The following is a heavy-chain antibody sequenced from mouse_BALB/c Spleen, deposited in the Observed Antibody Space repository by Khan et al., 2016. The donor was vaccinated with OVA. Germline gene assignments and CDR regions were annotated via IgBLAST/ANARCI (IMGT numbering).Heavy chain of an antibody. D-gene: IGHD1-2*01. CDR3: SRRNYFGYTFAY. V-gene: IGHV1-77*01. J-gene: IGHJ3*01. CDR2: ISPGSGDN. Sequence: QVQLQQSGAELARPGASVKLSCKASGYTFTDYYINWVKQRTGQGLEWIGEISPGSGDNYYHEKCKGKAQLTADKSSTPAYMQLSSMTSEASAVYFCSRRNYFGYTFAYWGQGTLVTVSA. CDR1: GYTFTDYY.